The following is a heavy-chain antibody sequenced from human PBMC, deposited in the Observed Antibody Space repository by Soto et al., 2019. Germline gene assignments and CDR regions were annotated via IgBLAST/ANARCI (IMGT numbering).Heavy chain of an antibody. J-gene: IGHJ4*02. Sequence: QVQLVESGGGVVQPGRSLRLSCAASEFTFSSFGMHWVRQVPGKGLEWVALISYDGSKKYYADSVKGRFTISRDKSKNTLYLQMNSLRVEDTAVYYCAKDRGWSSADLDYWGQGTLVTVSS. CDR3: AKDRGWSSADLDY. D-gene: IGHD6-19*01. V-gene: IGHV3-30*18. CDR2: ISYDGSKK. CDR1: EFTFSSFG.